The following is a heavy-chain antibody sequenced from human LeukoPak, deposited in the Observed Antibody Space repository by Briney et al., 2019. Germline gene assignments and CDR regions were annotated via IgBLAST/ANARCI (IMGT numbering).Heavy chain of an antibody. V-gene: IGHV1-46*01. J-gene: IGHJ6*03. CDR1: GGTFSSYA. CDR3: ARGEVDTAMATQSYYMDV. Sequence: ASVKVSCMASGGTFSSYAISWVRQAPGQGLEWMGIINTSGGSTSYAQKFQGRVTMTRDTSTSTVYMELSSLRSEDTAVYYCARGEVDTAMATQSYYMDVWGKGTTVTVSS. D-gene: IGHD5-18*01. CDR2: INTSGGST.